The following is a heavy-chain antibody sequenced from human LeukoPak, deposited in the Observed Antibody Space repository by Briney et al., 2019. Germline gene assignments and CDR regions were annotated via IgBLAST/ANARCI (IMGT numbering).Heavy chain of an antibody. Sequence: GASVKVSCKASGYTFTGYYMHWVRQAPGQGLEWMGWINPNSGGTNYAQKFQGRVTMTRDTSISTAYMELSRLRSDDTAVYYCAREGGSSWYERVQLDYWGQGTLVTVSS. J-gene: IGHJ4*02. CDR3: AREGGSSWYERVQLDY. CDR1: GYTFTGYY. D-gene: IGHD6-13*01. CDR2: INPNSGGT. V-gene: IGHV1-2*02.